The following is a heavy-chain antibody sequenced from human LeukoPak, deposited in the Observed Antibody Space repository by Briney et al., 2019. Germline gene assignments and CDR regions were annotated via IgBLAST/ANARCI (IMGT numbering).Heavy chain of an antibody. CDR2: ISAYNGNT. D-gene: IGHD3-10*01. V-gene: IGHV1-18*01. Sequence: ASVKVSCKASGYTLTTYGISWVRQAPGQGLEWMGWISAYNGNTNYAQKLQGRVTMTTDTSTSTAYMELRSLRSDDTAVYYCARTYYYGSGSSNWFDPWGQGTLVTVSS. J-gene: IGHJ5*02. CDR3: ARTYYYGSGSSNWFDP. CDR1: GYTLTTYG.